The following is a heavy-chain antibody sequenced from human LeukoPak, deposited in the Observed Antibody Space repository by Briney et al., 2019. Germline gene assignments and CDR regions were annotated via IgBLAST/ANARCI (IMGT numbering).Heavy chain of an antibody. CDR2: ISYDGSNK. CDR1: GFTFSSYG. CDR3: AKDFSRALISGWRFDY. J-gene: IGHJ4*02. V-gene: IGHV3-30*18. D-gene: IGHD6-19*01. Sequence: PGRSLRLSCAASGFTFSSYGMHWVRQAPGKGLEWVAVISYDGSNKYYADSVKGRFTISRDNSKNTLYLQMNSLRVEDTAVYYCAKDFSRALISGWRFDYWGQGTLVTVSS.